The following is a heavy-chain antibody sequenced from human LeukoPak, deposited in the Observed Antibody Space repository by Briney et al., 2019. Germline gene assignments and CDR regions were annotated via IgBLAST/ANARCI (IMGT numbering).Heavy chain of an antibody. D-gene: IGHD6-13*01. J-gene: IGHJ4*02. CDR3: AKTAAPGIAAAGTRDY. V-gene: IGHV3-23*01. CDR2: ISGSGGST. Sequence: PGGSLRLSCAASGFTFSSYAMSWVRQAPGKGLEWVSAISGSGGSTYYADSVKGRFTISRDNSKNILCLQMNSLRAEDTAVYYCAKTAAPGIAAAGTRDYWGQGTLVTVSS. CDR1: GFTFSSYA.